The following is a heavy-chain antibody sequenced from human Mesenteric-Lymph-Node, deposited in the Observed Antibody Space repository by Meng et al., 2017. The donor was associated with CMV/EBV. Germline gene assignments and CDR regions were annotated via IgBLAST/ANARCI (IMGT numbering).Heavy chain of an antibody. D-gene: IGHD3-22*01. Sequence: SVKVSCKASGGTFSSYAINWVRQAPGQGLEWMGGIIPIFGTANYAQKFQGRVTITTDESTSTAYMELSSLRSEDTAVYYCARGDDSSGYYSFGNDYWGQGTLVTVSS. J-gene: IGHJ4*02. CDR3: ARGDDSSGYYSFGNDY. V-gene: IGHV1-69*05. CDR1: GGTFSSYA. CDR2: IIPIFGTA.